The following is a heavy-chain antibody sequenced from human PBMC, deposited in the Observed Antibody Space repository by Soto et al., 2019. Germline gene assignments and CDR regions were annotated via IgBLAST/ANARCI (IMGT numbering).Heavy chain of an antibody. D-gene: IGHD5-12*01. CDR1: GFTFSSYG. Sequence: GGSLRLSCAASGFTFSSYGMHWVRQAPGKGLEWVAVISYDGSNKYYADSVKGRFTISRDNSKNTLYLQMNSLRAEDTAVYYCAKDQMATIDDAFDIWGQGTMVTVSS. V-gene: IGHV3-30*18. J-gene: IGHJ3*02. CDR2: ISYDGSNK. CDR3: AKDQMATIDDAFDI.